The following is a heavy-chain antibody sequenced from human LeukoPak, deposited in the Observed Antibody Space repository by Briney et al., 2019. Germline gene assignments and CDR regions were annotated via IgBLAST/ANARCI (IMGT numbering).Heavy chain of an antibody. CDR2: ISTSGDST. V-gene: IGHV3-21*06. CDR3: VKNGWLDY. CDR1: GFTYSSQN. Sequence: GGSLRLSCAASGFTYSSQNMNWARQAPGKGLEWVAYISTSGDSTKYADSVEGRFTISRDNAENSLYLLMNSLRVEDTAVYYCVKNGWLDYWGQGILVTVSS. J-gene: IGHJ4*02. D-gene: IGHD6-19*01.